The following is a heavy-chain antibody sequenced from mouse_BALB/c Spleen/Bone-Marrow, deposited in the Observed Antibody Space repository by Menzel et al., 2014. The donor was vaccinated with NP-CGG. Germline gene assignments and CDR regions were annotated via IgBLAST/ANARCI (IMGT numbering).Heavy chain of an antibody. CDR1: GFNIKDTY. Sequence: EVQLVESGAELVKPGASVKLSCTASGFNIKDTYMHWVKRRPEQGLEWIGRIDPANGNTKYDPKFQGKATITADTSSNTAYLQLSSLTAEDTAVYFFAGLDLFAYWGQGTLVTVSA. J-gene: IGHJ3*01. CDR2: IDPANGNT. D-gene: IGHD3-1*01. CDR3: AGLDLFAY. V-gene: IGHV14-3*02.